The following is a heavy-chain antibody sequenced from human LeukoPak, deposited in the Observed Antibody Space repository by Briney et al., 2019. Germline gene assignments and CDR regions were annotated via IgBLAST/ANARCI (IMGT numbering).Heavy chain of an antibody. CDR3: SRVGRGLFGMDV. Sequence: PGGSLRLSCTGSGFTFSTYGMIWVRQAPGTGLKWISYISDSSSLKNYEDSVKGRFSISRDNAKNSLYLQMNSLIYDDTAVYHFSRVGRGLFGMDVWGRGTTVTVSS. CDR2: ISDSSSLK. D-gene: IGHD3-10*01. V-gene: IGHV3-48*02. J-gene: IGHJ6*02. CDR1: GFTFSTYG.